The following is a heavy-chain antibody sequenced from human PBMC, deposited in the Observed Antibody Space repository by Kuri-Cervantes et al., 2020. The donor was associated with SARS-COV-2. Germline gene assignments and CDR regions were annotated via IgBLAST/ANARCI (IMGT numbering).Heavy chain of an antibody. V-gene: IGHV3-30*02. CDR1: GFTFSDYY. D-gene: IGHD6-13*01. CDR3: AKPIAAAGYYFDY. CDR2: IRYDGSNK. J-gene: IGHJ4*02. Sequence: GESLKISCAASGFTFSDYYMNWVRQAPGKGLEWVAFIRYDGSNKYYADSVKGRFTISRDNSKNTLYLQMNSLRAEDTAVYYCAKPIAAAGYYFDYWGQGTLVTVSS.